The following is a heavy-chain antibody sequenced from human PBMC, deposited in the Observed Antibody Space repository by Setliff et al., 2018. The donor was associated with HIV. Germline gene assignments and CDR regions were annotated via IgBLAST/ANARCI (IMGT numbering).Heavy chain of an antibody. CDR1: GYTFTNYY. J-gene: IGHJ3*02. CDR2: INPSGGKT. V-gene: IGHV1-46*01. D-gene: IGHD3-22*01. CDR3: ALCYYDSSGPTDAFDI. Sequence: ASVKVSCKASGYTFTNYYIHWVRQAPGQGLEWVGLINPSGGKTSYAKKFQGRLTMTRDTSRSTVYMELSSLRSEDTAMYYCALCYYDSSGPTDAFDIWGQGTVVTVSS.